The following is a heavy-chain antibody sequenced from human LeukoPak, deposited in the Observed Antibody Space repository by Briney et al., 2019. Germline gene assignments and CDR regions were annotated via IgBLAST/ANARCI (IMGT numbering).Heavy chain of an antibody. CDR3: ATLRDCTTTSCLYYDY. CDR2: IYYTGST. CDR1: GVSISSGGYY. Sequence: SETLSLTCTVSGVSISSGGYYWTWIRQRPGKGLEWIGYIYYTGSTHYNPSLKSRVTISEDTSKNQFSLKLSSVTAADTAIYYCATLRDCTTTSCLYYDYWGQGTLVTVSS. V-gene: IGHV4-31*03. J-gene: IGHJ4*02. D-gene: IGHD2-2*01.